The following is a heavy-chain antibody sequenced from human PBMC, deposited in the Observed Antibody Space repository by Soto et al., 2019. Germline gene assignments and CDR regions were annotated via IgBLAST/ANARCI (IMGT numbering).Heavy chain of an antibody. CDR1: GYTFTSYD. J-gene: IGHJ6*02. D-gene: IGHD4-4*01. Sequence: ASVKVSCKASGYTFTSYDINWVRQATGQGLEWMGWMNPNSGNTGYAQKFQGRVTMTRXTXXSXXXMXLXXLRXEXTAVYYCARTTTVTTFYYYGMDVWGQGTTVTV. CDR3: ARTTTVTTFYYYGMDV. CDR2: MNPNSGNT. V-gene: IGHV1-8*01.